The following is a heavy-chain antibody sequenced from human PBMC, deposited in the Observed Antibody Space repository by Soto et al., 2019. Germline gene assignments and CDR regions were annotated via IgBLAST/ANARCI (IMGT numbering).Heavy chain of an antibody. CDR1: GDSFSSGGYY. J-gene: IGHJ4*02. V-gene: IGHV4-31*03. CDR3: ARTTTYYDYIWGSYRPKDFDF. Sequence: QVLQQESGPGLVKPSQTLSLTCTVSGDSFSSGGYYWSWIRQHPGKGLEWIGYVFYSGTTYYSPSLKSRVSISVDTSKNQFSLSLSSVTAADTAVYYCARTTTYYDYIWGSYRPKDFDFWAREPWSPSPQ. D-gene: IGHD3-16*02. CDR2: VFYSGTT.